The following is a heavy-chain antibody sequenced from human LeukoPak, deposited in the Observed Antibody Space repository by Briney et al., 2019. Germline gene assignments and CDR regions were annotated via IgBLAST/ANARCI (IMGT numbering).Heavy chain of an antibody. J-gene: IGHJ5*02. D-gene: IGHD1-1*01. Sequence: SETLSLTCTVSGDSINSPGYYWNWVRQHPGKGLEWIGYIYYGGTTYYNPSLKSRITTSVDTSKSQFSLKLSSVTAADTAVYYCARGDRLERGFDPWGQGTLVTVSS. CDR1: GDSINSPGYY. CDR3: ARGDRLERGFDP. CDR2: IYYGGTT. V-gene: IGHV4-31*03.